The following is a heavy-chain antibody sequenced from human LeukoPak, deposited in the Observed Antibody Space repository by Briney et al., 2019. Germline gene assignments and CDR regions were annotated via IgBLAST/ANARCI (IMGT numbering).Heavy chain of an antibody. V-gene: IGHV3-21*01. J-gene: IGHJ4*02. CDR1: GFTFSSYS. CDR2: ISSSSSYI. CDR3: ARPPGGYSYGYNY. D-gene: IGHD5-18*01. Sequence: GGSLRLSCEASGFTFSSYSMNWVRQAPGKGLEWVSSISSSSSYIYYADSVKGRFTISRDNAKNSLYLQMNSLRAEDTAVYYCARPPGGYSYGYNYWGQGTLVTVSS.